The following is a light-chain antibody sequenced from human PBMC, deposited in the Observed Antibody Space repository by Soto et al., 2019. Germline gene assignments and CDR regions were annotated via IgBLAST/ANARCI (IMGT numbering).Light chain of an antibody. V-gene: IGKV1-5*03. CDR2: KAS. J-gene: IGKJ1*01. Sequence: DIQMTQSPSTLSASVGDRVTITCRASQSISKYLAWYQQKPGKAPKLLIYKASSLESGVPSRFSGSGSGTEFTLTISSLQPDDFGTYYCQEYNSNWTFGQGTTGDIK. CDR1: QSISKY. CDR3: QEYNSNWT.